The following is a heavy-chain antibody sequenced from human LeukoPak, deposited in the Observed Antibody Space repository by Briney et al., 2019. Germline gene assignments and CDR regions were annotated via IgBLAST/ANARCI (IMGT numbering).Heavy chain of an antibody. CDR3: ARDPRTAPTGTSRFDP. J-gene: IGHJ5*02. CDR2: INTKTGNP. D-gene: IGHD6-13*01. CDR1: GYSFTTYA. Sequence: ASVKVSCKASGYSFTTYAMNWVRQAPAQGLEWMGWINTKTGNPTYAQGFTGRFVFSLDTSVSTAYLQINSLKAEDTAVYYCARDPRTAPTGTSRFDPWGQGTLVTVSS. V-gene: IGHV7-4-1*02.